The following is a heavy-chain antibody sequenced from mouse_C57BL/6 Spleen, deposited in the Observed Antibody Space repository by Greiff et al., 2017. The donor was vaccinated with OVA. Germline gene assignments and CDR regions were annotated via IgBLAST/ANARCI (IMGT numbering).Heavy chain of an antibody. V-gene: IGHV5-17*01. D-gene: IGHD1-1*01. CDR1: GFTFSDYG. Sequence: EVMLVESGGGLVKPGGSLKLSCAASGFTFSDYGMHWVRQAPEKGLEWVAYISSGSSTIYYADTVKGRFTISRDNAKNTLFLQMTSLRSEDTAMYYCARDYYGSLAWFAYWGQGTLVTVSA. CDR3: ARDYYGSLAWFAY. CDR2: ISSGSSTI. J-gene: IGHJ3*01.